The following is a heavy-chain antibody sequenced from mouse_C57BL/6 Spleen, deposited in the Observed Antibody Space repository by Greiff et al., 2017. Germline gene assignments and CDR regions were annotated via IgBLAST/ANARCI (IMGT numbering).Heavy chain of an antibody. V-gene: IGHV14-2*01. Sequence: VQLQQSGAELVKPGASVKLSCTASGFNIKDYYMHWVKQRTEQGLEWIGRIDPEDGDTKYAPKFQGKATITADTSSNTAYLQLSSLTSEDTAVXYCARSPCQLAGWYCGVWGTGTTVTVSS. CDR1: GFNIKDYY. CDR2: IDPEDGDT. J-gene: IGHJ1*03. D-gene: IGHD6-1*01. CDR3: ARSPCQLAGWYCGV.